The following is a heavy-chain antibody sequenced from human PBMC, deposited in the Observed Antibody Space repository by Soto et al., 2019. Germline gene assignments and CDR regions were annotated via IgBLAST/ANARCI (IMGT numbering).Heavy chain of an antibody. D-gene: IGHD5-18*01. Sequence: EVQLVESGGGLVQPGGSLRLSCAASGFTFSSHDMHWVRQATGKGLEWVSGISTPGDTYYQGSVKGGFTISRENAKSSLYLQMKSLRAGDTAVYYCSRCRRYSYGTDGFDIWGQGTMVTVSS. CDR2: ISTPGDT. CDR1: GFTFSSHD. J-gene: IGHJ3*02. V-gene: IGHV3-13*01. CDR3: SRCRRYSYGTDGFDI.